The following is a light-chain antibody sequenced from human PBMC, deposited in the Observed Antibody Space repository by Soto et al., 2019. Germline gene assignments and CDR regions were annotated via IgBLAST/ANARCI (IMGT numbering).Light chain of an antibody. V-gene: IGKV3-11*01. Sequence: EIVLTKSPATLSLPPGDRATLSCRASQSVSSYLAWYQQKPGQAPRLLIYDPSNRATGIPARFSGSGSGTDFTLTITSLEPEDLAVYYCEQRSNWPSTFGGGTKVEIK. CDR3: EQRSNWPST. CDR2: DPS. CDR1: QSVSSY. J-gene: IGKJ4*01.